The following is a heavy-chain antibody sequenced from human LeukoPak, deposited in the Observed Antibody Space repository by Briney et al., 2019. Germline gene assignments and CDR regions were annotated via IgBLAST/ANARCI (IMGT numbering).Heavy chain of an antibody. D-gene: IGHD4-17*01. CDR1: GFTFSSYS. CDR2: ISSSSSYI. J-gene: IGHJ4*02. V-gene: IGHV3-21*01. Sequence: PGGTLRLSCAASGFTFSSYSMNWVRQAPGEGLEWVSSISSSSSYIYYADSVKGRFTISRDNAKNSLYLQMNSLRAEDTAVYYCARDQAVTMPLGGDYWVQGTLVTVSS. CDR3: ARDQAVTMPLGGDY.